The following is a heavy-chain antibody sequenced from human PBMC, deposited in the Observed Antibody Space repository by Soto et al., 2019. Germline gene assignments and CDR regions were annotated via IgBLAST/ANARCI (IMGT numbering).Heavy chain of an antibody. CDR2: ISGSGGST. V-gene: IGHV3-23*01. Sequence: EVQLLESGGGLVQPGGSLRLSCAASGFTFRTYAMNWVRQAPGKGLGWVSAISGSGGSTYYADSVRGRFTISRDNSKNTLYLQMNSLRAEDTAVYYCAKEDCSGTSCYWYFDLWGRGTLVTVSS. J-gene: IGHJ2*01. CDR3: AKEDCSGTSCYWYFDL. CDR1: GFTFRTYA. D-gene: IGHD2-15*01.